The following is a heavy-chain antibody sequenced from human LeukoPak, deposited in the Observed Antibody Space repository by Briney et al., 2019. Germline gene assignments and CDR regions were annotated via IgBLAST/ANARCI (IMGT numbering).Heavy chain of an antibody. CDR1: GFTFSSYA. D-gene: IGHD2-8*01. Sequence: GGCLRLSCAASGFTFSSYAMSWVRQAPGKGLEWVSAISGSGGSTYYADSVKGRFTISRDNSKTTLYLQMNSLRAEDTAVYYCAKAIEDCTNGVCFTYYYYGMDVWGQGTTVTVSS. V-gene: IGHV3-23*01. J-gene: IGHJ6*02. CDR2: ISGSGGST. CDR3: AKAIEDCTNGVCFTYYYYGMDV.